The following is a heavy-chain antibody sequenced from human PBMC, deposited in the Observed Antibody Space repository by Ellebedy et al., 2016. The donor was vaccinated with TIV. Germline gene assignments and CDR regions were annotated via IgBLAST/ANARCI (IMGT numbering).Heavy chain of an antibody. V-gene: IGHV3-64D*06. D-gene: IGHD3-10*01. J-gene: IGHJ6*02. CDR2: ISSNGGST. CDR1: GFTFSSYA. CDR3: VKGGSGSYHYYSGMDV. Sequence: GESLKISCSASGFTFSSYAMHWVRQAPGKGLEYVSAISSNGGSTYYADSVKGRFTISRDNSKNTLYLQMSSLRAEDTAVYYCVKGGSGSYHYYSGMDVWGQGTTVTVSS.